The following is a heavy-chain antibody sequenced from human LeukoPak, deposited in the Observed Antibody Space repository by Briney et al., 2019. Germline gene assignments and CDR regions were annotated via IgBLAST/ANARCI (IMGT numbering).Heavy chain of an antibody. D-gene: IGHD5-24*01. V-gene: IGHV3-15*01. CDR3: TTGPRDGYTFGF. CDR2: IKSSPDGATT. CDR1: GFNFRGAW. Sequence: GGSLRLSCTASGFNFRGAWMSWVRQAPGTGLQWLGRIKSSPDGATTDYVAPVKGRFNISRSDSSNTLYLEMTSLKTEDTGMYFCTTGPRDGYTFGFWGQGTLVIVSS. J-gene: IGHJ4*02.